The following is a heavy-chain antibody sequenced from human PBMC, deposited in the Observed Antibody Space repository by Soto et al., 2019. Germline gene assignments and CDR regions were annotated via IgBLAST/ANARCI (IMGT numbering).Heavy chain of an antibody. V-gene: IGHV3-23*01. J-gene: IGHJ4*02. CDR2: ISGTGGST. D-gene: IGHD3-22*01. CDR1: GFTFTSYA. CDR3: AKEMTSGYYLFDY. Sequence: GGSLRLSCAASGFTFTSYAMSWVHQAPGKGLEWVSTISGTGGSTYYPDSVKGRFTISRDNSKNTVYLQMNSLRAEDAAVYYWAKEMTSGYYLFDYWGQGTLVTVSS.